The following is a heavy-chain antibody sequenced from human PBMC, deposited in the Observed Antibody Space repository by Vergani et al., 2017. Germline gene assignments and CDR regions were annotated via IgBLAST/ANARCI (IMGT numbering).Heavy chain of an antibody. CDR1: GGTFSSYA. Sequence: QVQLVQSGAEVKKPGSSVKVSCKASGGTFSSYAISWVRQAPGQGLEWMGGIIPIFGTANYAQKFQGRVTITADESTSTAYMELSSLRSEDTAVYYCARGDYGEGTNNYYYGMDGWGQGTTVTVSS. V-gene: IGHV1-69*01. D-gene: IGHD4-17*01. CDR2: IIPIFGTA. CDR3: ARGDYGEGTNNYYYGMDG. J-gene: IGHJ6*02.